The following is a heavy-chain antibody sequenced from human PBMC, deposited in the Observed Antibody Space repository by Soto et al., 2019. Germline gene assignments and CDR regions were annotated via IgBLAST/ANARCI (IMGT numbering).Heavy chain of an antibody. CDR1: GGSFTSNNW. V-gene: IGHV4-4*02. J-gene: IGHJ4*02. Sequence: QVQLQESGPGLVKPSGTLSLTCAVSGGSFTSNNWWTWVRQPPGQGLEWIGEIYRTGSTNYNPSLKSRVTISLDKSENQFSLKGPSLTAADTAVYYCASRDPGTSVDYWGQGTLVTVSS. CDR2: IYRTGST. CDR3: ASRDPGTSVDY. D-gene: IGHD1-7*01.